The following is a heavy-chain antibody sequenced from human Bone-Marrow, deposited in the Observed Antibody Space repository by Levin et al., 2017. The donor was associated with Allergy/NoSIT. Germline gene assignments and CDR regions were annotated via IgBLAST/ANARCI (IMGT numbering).Heavy chain of an antibody. J-gene: IGHJ5*02. CDR2: ISYDGSNK. CDR1: GFTFSSYA. V-gene: IGHV3-30*04. Sequence: PGGSLRLSCAASGFTFSSYAMHWVRQAPGKGLEWVAVISYDGSNKYYADSVKGRFTISRDNSKNTLYLQMNSLRAEDTAVYYCARDGTPTIAVAGTSWFDPWGQGTLVTVSS. CDR3: ARDGTPTIAVAGTSWFDP. D-gene: IGHD6-19*01.